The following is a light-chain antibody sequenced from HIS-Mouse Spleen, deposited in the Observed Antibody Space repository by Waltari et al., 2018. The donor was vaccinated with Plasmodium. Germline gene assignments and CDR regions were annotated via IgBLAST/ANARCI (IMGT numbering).Light chain of an antibody. J-gene: IGKJ4*01. Sequence: AIQLTQSPSSLSASVGDRFTITCRASQGSSSALAWYQQKPGKAPKLLIYDASSLESGVPSRFSGSGSGTDFTLTISSLQPEDFATYYCQQGSFGGGTKVEIK. CDR1: QGSSSA. V-gene: IGKV1-13*02. CDR3: QQGS. CDR2: DAS.